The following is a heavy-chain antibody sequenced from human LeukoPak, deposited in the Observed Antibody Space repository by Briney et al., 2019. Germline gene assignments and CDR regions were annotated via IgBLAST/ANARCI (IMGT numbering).Heavy chain of an antibody. Sequence: SETLSLTCTVSGGSISSSSYYWGWIRQPPGKGLEWIGSIYYSGSTYYNPSLKSRVTISVDTSKNQFSLKLSSVTAADTAVYYCARESSTVGALGSDAFDIWGQGTMVAVSS. CDR1: GGSISSSSYY. CDR3: ARESSTVGALGSDAFDI. CDR2: IYYSGST. V-gene: IGHV4-39*02. D-gene: IGHD1-26*01. J-gene: IGHJ3*02.